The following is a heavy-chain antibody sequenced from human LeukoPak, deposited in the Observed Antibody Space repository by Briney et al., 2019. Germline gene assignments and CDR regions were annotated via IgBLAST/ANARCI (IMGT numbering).Heavy chain of an antibody. J-gene: IGHJ5*02. Sequence: SETLSLTCTVSGYSITSGYNWAWIRQPRGKVLEWIGISCRSGSAYYNPSLKSRVTISVDTSKNQFSLKLSSVTAADTAVYYCARRASLSSGINWFDPWGQGTLVTVSS. CDR3: ARRASLSSGINWFDP. CDR2: SCRSGSA. V-gene: IGHV4-38-2*02. D-gene: IGHD3-10*01. CDR1: GYSITSGYN.